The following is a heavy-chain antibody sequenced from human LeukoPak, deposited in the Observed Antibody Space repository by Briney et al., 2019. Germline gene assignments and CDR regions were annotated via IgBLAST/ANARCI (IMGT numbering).Heavy chain of an antibody. CDR3: ANTYYYGSGSSDY. D-gene: IGHD3-10*01. J-gene: IGHJ4*02. CDR2: IFHSGST. V-gene: IGHV4-38-2*02. CDR1: GYSISSGYY. Sequence: SETLSLTCTVSGYSISSGYYWGWIRQPPGKGPEWIGSIFHSGSTYYNPSLKSRVTISVDTSKNQFSLKLSSVTAADTAVYYCANTYYYGSGSSDYWGQGTLVTVSS.